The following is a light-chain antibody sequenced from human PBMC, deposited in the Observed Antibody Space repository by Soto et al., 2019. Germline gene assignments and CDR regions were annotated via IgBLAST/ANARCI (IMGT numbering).Light chain of an antibody. CDR2: STN. V-gene: IGLV8-61*01. CDR1: SGSVSTSNF. J-gene: IGLJ2*01. CDR3: VLYMGSGIAV. Sequence: QTVVTQEPSFSVSPGGTVTLTCGLSSGSVSTSNFPSWYQQTPGQAPRTLIYSTNTRSSGVPDRFSGSILANKAALTITGAQADDESDYYCVLYMGSGIAVFGGGTQLTVL.